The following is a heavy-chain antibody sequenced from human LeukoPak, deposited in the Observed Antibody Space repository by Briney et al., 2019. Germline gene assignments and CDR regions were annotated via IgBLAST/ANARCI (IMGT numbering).Heavy chain of an antibody. CDR2: INPSAGST. CDR3: ASRVTANSVFDY. Sequence: ASVNVSCTASGYTFTSYYIHWVRQAPGQGLEWMGIINPSAGSTTFAQDFQGRVTMTRDMSTSTVYMELSSLRSEDTAIYYCASRVTANSVFDYWGQGTLVTVSS. J-gene: IGHJ4*02. D-gene: IGHD2-21*02. V-gene: IGHV1-46*01. CDR1: GYTFTSYY.